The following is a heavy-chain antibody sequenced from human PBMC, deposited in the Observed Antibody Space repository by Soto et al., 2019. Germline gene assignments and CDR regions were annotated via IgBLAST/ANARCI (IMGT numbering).Heavy chain of an antibody. Sequence: SETLSLTCTVSGISVSTSDYYWGWVRQPPGKGLDWIGNTYYSGSTFYNPSLRSRVTISVDTSKNQFSLKLNSVTAADTAVYFCAGFVVPASRNSDFDYWGQGTLVTVSS. CDR3: AGFVVPASRNSDFDY. J-gene: IGHJ4*02. V-gene: IGHV4-39*01. D-gene: IGHD2-15*01. CDR2: TYYSGST. CDR1: GISVSTSDYY.